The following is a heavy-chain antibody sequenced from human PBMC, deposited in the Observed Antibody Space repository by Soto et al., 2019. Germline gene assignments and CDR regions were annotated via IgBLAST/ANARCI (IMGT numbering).Heavy chain of an antibody. D-gene: IGHD2-2*01. CDR2: IIPILGIA. J-gene: IGHJ4*02. CDR3: ATLGYCSSTSCYPDY. CDR1: GGTFSSYT. V-gene: IGHV1-69*02. Sequence: QVQLVQSGAEVKKPGSSVKVSCKASGGTFSSYTISWVRQAPGQGLEWMGRIIPILGIANYAQKFQGRVTLTADKSTSTAYMELSSLGSEDTAVYYCATLGYCSSTSCYPDYWGQGTLVTVSS.